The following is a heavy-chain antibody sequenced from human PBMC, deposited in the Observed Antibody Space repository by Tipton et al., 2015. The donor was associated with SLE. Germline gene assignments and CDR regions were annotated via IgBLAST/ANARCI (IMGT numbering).Heavy chain of an antibody. CDR3: ARVPAVYYYYMDV. V-gene: IGHV4-61*05. Sequence: TLSLTCSVSGGSITNSNYFWGWIRQPPGKGLEWIGYIYYSGSTNYNPSLKSRVTISVDTSKNQFSLKLSSVTAADTAVYYCARVPAVYYYYMDVWGKGTTVTVSS. CDR1: GGSITNSNYF. CDR2: IYYSGST. D-gene: IGHD2-2*01. J-gene: IGHJ6*03.